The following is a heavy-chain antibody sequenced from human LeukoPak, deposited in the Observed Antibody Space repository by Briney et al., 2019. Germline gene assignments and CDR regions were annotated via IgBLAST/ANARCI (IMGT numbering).Heavy chain of an antibody. Sequence: GGSLRLSCAASGFTFSSYAMHWVRQAPGKGLEYVSAISSNGGSTYYANSVKGRFTISRDNSKNTLYLQMDSLRAEDMAVYYCARTPSAAAAFDYWGQGTLVTVSS. D-gene: IGHD6-13*01. J-gene: IGHJ4*02. CDR1: GFTFSSYA. CDR3: ARTPSAAAAFDY. CDR2: ISSNGGST. V-gene: IGHV3-64*01.